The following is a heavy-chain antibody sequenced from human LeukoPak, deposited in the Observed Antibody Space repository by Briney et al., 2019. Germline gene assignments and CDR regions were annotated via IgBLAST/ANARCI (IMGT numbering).Heavy chain of an antibody. J-gene: IGHJ3*02. D-gene: IGHD2-21*02. Sequence: PGGSLRLSCAASGFILSSYWMHWVRQAPGKGMVWVARINSDGSSTRYADSVKGRFTISRDNARNSLYLQMSSLRAEDTAVYYCARGIYCGDDCFGALDIWGQGTMVTVSS. CDR2: INSDGSST. CDR3: ARGIYCGDDCFGALDI. V-gene: IGHV3-74*01. CDR1: GFILSSYW.